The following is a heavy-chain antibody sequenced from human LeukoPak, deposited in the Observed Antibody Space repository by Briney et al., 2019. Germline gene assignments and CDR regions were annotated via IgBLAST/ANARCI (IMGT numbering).Heavy chain of an antibody. V-gene: IGHV3-7*01. CDR2: IEPSGSET. J-gene: IGHJ4*02. D-gene: IGHD5-18*01. Sequence: PGGSLRLSCAASGFTFSTYWMTSVRQAPGEGLEWVANIEPSGSETYYADTAKGRFSIFRDNANDLVYLQMNTLGAEDTALYYCGRFGYEAAIGDWGRGTLVAVSS. CDR1: GFTFSTYW. CDR3: GRFGYEAAIGD.